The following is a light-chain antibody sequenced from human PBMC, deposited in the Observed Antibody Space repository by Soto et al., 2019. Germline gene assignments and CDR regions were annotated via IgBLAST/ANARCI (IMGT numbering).Light chain of an antibody. CDR3: QQRSNWPPIT. J-gene: IGKJ5*01. Sequence: IVMTQSPATLSVSPGERATLSCRASQTVCTRLAWYQQKPGQAPRLLIYGASARASGVPARFSGSASGTEFTLTLSSLQSEDSALYYCQQRSNWPPITFGQGTRLEIK. V-gene: IGKV3-15*01. CDR2: GAS. CDR1: QTVCTR.